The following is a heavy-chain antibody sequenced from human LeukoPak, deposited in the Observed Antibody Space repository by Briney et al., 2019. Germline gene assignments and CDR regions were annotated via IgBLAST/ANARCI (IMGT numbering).Heavy chain of an antibody. CDR2: IYYSGST. J-gene: IGHJ6*02. CDR1: GDSISSYY. CDR3: AGDPSGSYYAGSYNYYYGMDV. V-gene: IGHV4-59*01. D-gene: IGHD1-26*01. Sequence: SETLSLTCTVSGDSISSYYWSWIRQPPGKGLEWIGYIYYSGSTNYNPSLRSRVTISVDTSKNQFSPKLTSVTAADTAVYYCAGDPSGSYYAGSYNYYYGMDVWGQGTTVTVSS.